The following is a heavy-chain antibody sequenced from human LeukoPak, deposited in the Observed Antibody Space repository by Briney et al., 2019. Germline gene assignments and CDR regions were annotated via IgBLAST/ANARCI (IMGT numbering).Heavy chain of an antibody. Sequence: ASVKVSCKASGYTFTGYGISWVRQAPGQGLEWMGWISAYNGNTNYAQKLQGRVTMTTDTSTSTAYMELGSLRSDDTAVYYCARQWLLYYYYMDVWGKGTTVTISS. CDR1: GYTFTGYG. V-gene: IGHV1-18*01. D-gene: IGHD3-22*01. J-gene: IGHJ6*03. CDR2: ISAYNGNT. CDR3: ARQWLLYYYYMDV.